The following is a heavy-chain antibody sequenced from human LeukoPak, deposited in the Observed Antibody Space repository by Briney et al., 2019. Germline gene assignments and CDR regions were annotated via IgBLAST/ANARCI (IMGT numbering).Heavy chain of an antibody. J-gene: IGHJ5*02. D-gene: IGHD3-3*01. CDR3: GLEQSGSYVYAFDP. CDR2: KQNDGSTT. Sequence: GGSLRLSCAASGFTFSHYGMHWVRQAPGKGLEWVAFKQNDGSTTFYADSVKGRFTISRDNSKNTLFLQMNSLRTDDTAVYYCGLEQSGSYVYAFDPWGQGTLVTVSS. V-gene: IGHV3-30*02. CDR1: GFTFSHYG.